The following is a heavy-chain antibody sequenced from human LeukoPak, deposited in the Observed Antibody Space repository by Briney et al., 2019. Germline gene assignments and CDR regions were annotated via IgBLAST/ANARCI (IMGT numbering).Heavy chain of an antibody. J-gene: IGHJ4*02. CDR3: ARRLRYFDWLPQSPVDY. Sequence: SETLSLTCAVYGESLNSYYWSWIRQPPGKGLEWIGYIYYSGSTNYNPSLKSRVTISVDTSKNQFSLKLSSVTAADTAVYYCARRLRYFDWLPQSPVDYWGQGTLVTVSS. CDR1: GESLNSYY. D-gene: IGHD3-9*01. CDR2: IYYSGST. V-gene: IGHV4-59*01.